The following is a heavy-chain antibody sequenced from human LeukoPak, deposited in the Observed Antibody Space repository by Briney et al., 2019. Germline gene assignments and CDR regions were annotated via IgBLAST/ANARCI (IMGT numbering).Heavy chain of an antibody. V-gene: IGHV1-46*01. D-gene: IGHD3-22*01. CDR3: ARGRVTYYYDSSGYGEFDP. Sequence: ASVKVSCKASGYTFTSYYTHWVRQAPGQGLEWMGIINPSGGSTSYAQKFQGRVTMTRDTSTSTVYMELSSLRSEDTAVYYCARGRVTYYYDSSGYGEFDPWGQGTLVTVSS. CDR1: GYTFTSYY. J-gene: IGHJ5*02. CDR2: INPSGGST.